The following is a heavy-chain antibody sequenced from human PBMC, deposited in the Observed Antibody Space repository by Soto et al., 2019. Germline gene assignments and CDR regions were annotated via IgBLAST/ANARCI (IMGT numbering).Heavy chain of an antibody. CDR2: ISGSGGST. CDR1: GFTFSSYA. J-gene: IGHJ6*02. CDR3: AKVESDFWSGYPMRYYGMDV. D-gene: IGHD3-3*01. Sequence: PGGSLRLSCAASGFTFSSYAMSWVRQAPGKGLEWVSAISGSGGSTYYADSVKGRFTISRDNSKNTLYLQMNSLRAEDTAVYYCAKVESDFWSGYPMRYYGMDVWGQGTTVTVSS. V-gene: IGHV3-23*01.